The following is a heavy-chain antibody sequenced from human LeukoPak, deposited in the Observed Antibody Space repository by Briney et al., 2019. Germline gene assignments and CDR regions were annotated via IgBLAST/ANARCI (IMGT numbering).Heavy chain of an antibody. CDR3: ARSGHLDNWFDP. Sequence: ASVKVSCKASGGTFSSYTISWVRQAPGQGLEWMGRIIPILGIANYAQKFQGRVTITADKSTSTAYMELSSLRSEDTAVYYCARSGHLDNWFDPWGQGTLVTVSS. CDR2: IIPILGIA. J-gene: IGHJ5*02. V-gene: IGHV1-69*02. CDR1: GGTFSSYT.